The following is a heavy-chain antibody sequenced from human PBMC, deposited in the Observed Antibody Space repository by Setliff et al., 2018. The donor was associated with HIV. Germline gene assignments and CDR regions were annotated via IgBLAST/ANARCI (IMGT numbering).Heavy chain of an antibody. CDR1: GYSISSGYY. CDR3: ARHRDGGTYPLDY. CDR2: IYHNGIT. J-gene: IGHJ4*02. D-gene: IGHD1-26*01. Sequence: SETLSLTCGVSGYSISSGYYWGWIRQPPGKGLEWIGSIYHNGITYYNPSPKSRVTISLDTSKNRFSLQLTSVTAADTAVYYCARHRDGGTYPLDYWGQGTLVTVSS. V-gene: IGHV4-38-2*01.